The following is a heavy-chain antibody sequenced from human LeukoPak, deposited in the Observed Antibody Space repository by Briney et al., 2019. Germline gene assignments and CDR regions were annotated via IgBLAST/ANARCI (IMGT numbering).Heavy chain of an antibody. J-gene: IGHJ2*01. Sequence: SETLSLTCTVSGGSLSSYYWSWIRQPPGKGLEWIGYIYHAESTNYNPSLKSRVTIAVDTSNNQFFLDLTSVTAADTAVYFCARALLRYDTSSRSVHWYLDLWGRGTLVTVSS. CDR1: GGSLSSYY. CDR3: ARALLRYDTSSRSVHWYLDL. V-gene: IGHV4-59*01. CDR2: IYHAEST. D-gene: IGHD3-9*01.